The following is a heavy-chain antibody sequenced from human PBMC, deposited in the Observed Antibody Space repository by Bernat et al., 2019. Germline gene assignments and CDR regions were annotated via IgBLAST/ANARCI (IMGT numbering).Heavy chain of an antibody. V-gene: IGHV4-39*01. CDR3: ARSLRAPGGNGWYGFDY. Sequence: QLQLQESGPGLVKPSETLSLICTVSGGSISSSRYYWGWIRQSPGKDLEWIGTIYSGGSTDYNPSLKSRVTISVDTSKNQVSLKLSSLTAADTAVYYCARSLRAPGGNGWYGFDYWGQGTLVTVSS. D-gene: IGHD6-19*01. CDR2: IYSGGST. J-gene: IGHJ4*02. CDR1: GGSISSSRYY.